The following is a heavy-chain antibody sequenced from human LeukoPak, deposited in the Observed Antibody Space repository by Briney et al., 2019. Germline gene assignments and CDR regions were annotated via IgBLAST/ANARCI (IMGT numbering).Heavy chain of an antibody. CDR2: ISGSGGST. J-gene: IGHJ5*02. V-gene: IGHV3-23*01. Sequence: QSGGSLRLSCAASGFTFSSYAMSWVRQAPGKGLEWVSAISGSGGSTYYADSVKGRFTISRGNSKNTLYLQTNSLRAEDTAVYYCAKDVVPAAMLGWFDPWGQGTLVTVSS. CDR1: GFTFSSYA. D-gene: IGHD2-2*01. CDR3: AKDVVPAAMLGWFDP.